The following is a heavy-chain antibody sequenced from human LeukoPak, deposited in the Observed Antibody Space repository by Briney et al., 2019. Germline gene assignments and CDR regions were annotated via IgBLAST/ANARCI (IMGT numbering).Heavy chain of an antibody. Sequence: SVKVSCKASGGTFSSYAISWVRQAPGQGLEWMGGIIPIFGTANYAQKLQGRVTMTTDTSTSTAYMELRSLRSDDTAVYYCARARLRYCSSTSCYDWFDPWGQGTLVTVSS. V-gene: IGHV1-69*05. CDR3: ARARLRYCSSTSCYDWFDP. CDR1: GGTFSSYA. D-gene: IGHD2-2*01. CDR2: IIPIFGTA. J-gene: IGHJ5*02.